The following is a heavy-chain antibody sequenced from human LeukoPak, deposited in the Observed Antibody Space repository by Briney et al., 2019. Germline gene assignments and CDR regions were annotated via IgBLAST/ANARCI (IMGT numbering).Heavy chain of an antibody. CDR3: AKGSVLRYFDRNGYFDY. CDR1: GFTFSSYA. D-gene: IGHD3-9*01. J-gene: IGHJ4*02. V-gene: IGHV3-23*01. CDR2: ISGSGGST. Sequence: GGPLRLSCAASGFTFSSYAMSWVRQAPGKGLEWVSAISGSGGSTYYADSVKGRFTISRDNSKNTLYLQMNSPRAEDTAVYYCAKGSVLRYFDRNGYFDYWGQGTLVTVSS.